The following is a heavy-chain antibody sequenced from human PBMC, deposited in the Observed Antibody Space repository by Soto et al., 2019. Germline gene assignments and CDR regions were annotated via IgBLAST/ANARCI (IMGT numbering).Heavy chain of an antibody. V-gene: IGHV3-23*01. Sequence: GESLKISCVASGFTFSSYAMSWVRQAPGKGLEWVSAISGSGGSTYYADSVKGRFTISRDNSKNTLYLQMNSLRAEDTAVYYCAKSPLGVVGATYFDYWGQGTLVTVSS. CDR2: ISGSGGST. CDR3: AKSPLGVVGATYFDY. CDR1: GFTFSSYA. D-gene: IGHD1-26*01. J-gene: IGHJ4*02.